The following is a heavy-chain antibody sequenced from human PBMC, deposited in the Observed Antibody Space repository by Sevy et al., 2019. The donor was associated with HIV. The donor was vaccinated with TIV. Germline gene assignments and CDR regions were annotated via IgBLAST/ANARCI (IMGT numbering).Heavy chain of an antibody. CDR3: ARHVYYHDSSGYYSIDS. V-gene: IGHV5-51*01. CDR2: IYPGDSNT. J-gene: IGHJ4*02. D-gene: IGHD3-22*01. Sequence: GESLKISCKGSGYSFTKFWIGWARQMPGKGLEWMGIIYPGDSNTRYSPSFQGQVTISADKSISTAYLQWSGLKASDTAMYYCARHVYYHDSSGYYSIDSWGQGTPVTVSS. CDR1: GYSFTKFW.